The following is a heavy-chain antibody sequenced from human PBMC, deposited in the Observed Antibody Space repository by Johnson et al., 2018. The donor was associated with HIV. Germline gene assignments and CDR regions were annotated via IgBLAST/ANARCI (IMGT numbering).Heavy chain of an antibody. D-gene: IGHD6-6*01. V-gene: IGHV3-30*04. CDR2: ISYDGSNK. CDR1: GFTFSSYA. CDR3: AKKGRRYSSSHDAFDI. Sequence: QVQLVESGGGVVQPGRSLRLSCAASGFTFSSYAMHWVRQAPGKGLEWVAVISYDGSNKYYADSVKGRFTISRDNSKNTLYLQMNSLRAEDTAVYYCAKKGRRYSSSHDAFDIWGQGTMVTVSS. J-gene: IGHJ3*02.